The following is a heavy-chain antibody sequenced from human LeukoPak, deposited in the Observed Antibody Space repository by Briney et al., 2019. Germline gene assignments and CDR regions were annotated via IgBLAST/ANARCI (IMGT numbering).Heavy chain of an antibody. Sequence: GGSLRLSCAASGFTFDDYAMHWVRQAPGKGLEWVSGISWNSGSIGYADSVKGRFTISRDNAKNSLYLQMNSLRAEDTAVYYCARAWGGDYYYYGMDVWGQGTTVTVSS. D-gene: IGHD3-16*01. V-gene: IGHV3-9*01. J-gene: IGHJ6*02. CDR1: GFTFDDYA. CDR3: ARAWGGDYYYYGMDV. CDR2: ISWNSGSI.